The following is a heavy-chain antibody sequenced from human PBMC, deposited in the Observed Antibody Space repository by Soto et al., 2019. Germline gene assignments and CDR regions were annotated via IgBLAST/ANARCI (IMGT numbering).Heavy chain of an antibody. Sequence: GGSLRLSCAASGFTFTSYSMNWVRQAPGKGLEWVSCISSRSTYIYYADSVKGRFTISRDNAKNSLYLQMNSLRAEDTAVNYCARDSDGTTQSVRFDPWGQGTLVTVSS. D-gene: IGHD1-7*01. CDR2: ISSRSTYI. CDR1: GFTFTSYS. V-gene: IGHV3-21*01. J-gene: IGHJ5*02. CDR3: ARDSDGTTQSVRFDP.